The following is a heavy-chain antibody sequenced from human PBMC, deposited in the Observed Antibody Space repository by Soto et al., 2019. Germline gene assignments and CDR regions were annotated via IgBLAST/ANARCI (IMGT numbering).Heavy chain of an antibody. CDR3: AREPEGIAAALDY. D-gene: IGHD6-13*01. CDR2: ISSSGSFI. V-gene: IGHV3-21*01. CDR1: GFNFKTYG. J-gene: IGHJ4*02. Sequence: EVQLVESGGGLVQPGGSLRLSCAGSGFNFKTYGMNWVRRAPGGGLEWVASISSSGSFIYYADSVKGRFTISRDNAEKSLYLQMSSLRAEDTALYYCAREPEGIAAALDYWGQGTLVTVSS.